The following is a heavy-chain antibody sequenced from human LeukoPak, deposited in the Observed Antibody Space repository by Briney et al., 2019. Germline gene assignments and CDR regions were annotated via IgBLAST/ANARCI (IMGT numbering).Heavy chain of an antibody. V-gene: IGHV3-48*03. Sequence: GGSLRLSCAASGFTFSSYEMNWVRQAPGKGLEWVSYISSSGSTIYYADSVKGRFTISRDNAKNSLYLQMNSLRAEDTAVYYRTLIQGWGSGSYYRDFWGQGTLVTVSS. J-gene: IGHJ4*02. CDR2: ISSSGSTI. D-gene: IGHD3-10*01. CDR1: GFTFSSYE. CDR3: TLIQGWGSGSYYRDF.